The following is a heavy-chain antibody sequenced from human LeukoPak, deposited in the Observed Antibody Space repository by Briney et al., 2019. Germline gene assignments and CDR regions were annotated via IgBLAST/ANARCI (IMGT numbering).Heavy chain of an antibody. V-gene: IGHV3-23*01. CDR3: AKDSHSGYYDSSGYYPPLGY. D-gene: IGHD3-22*01. CDR2: ISGSGGST. CDR1: GFTLSSYA. Sequence: GGSLRLSCAASGFTLSSYAMSWVRQAPGKGLEWVSAISGSGGSTYYADSVKGRFTISRDNSKNTLYLQMNSLRAEDTAVYYCAKDSHSGYYDSSGYYPPLGYWGQGTLVTVSS. J-gene: IGHJ4*02.